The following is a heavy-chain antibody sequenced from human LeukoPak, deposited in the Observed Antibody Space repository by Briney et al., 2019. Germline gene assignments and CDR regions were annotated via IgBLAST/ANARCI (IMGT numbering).Heavy chain of an antibody. CDR2: MNPNSGNT. D-gene: IGHD3-22*01. CDR1: GYTFTSYD. V-gene: IGHV1-8*01. Sequence: ASVKVSCKASGYTFTSYDINWVRQATGQGLEWMGWMNPNSGNTGYAQKLQGRVTMTRNTSISTAYMELSSLRSEDTAVYYCARTYDSSGYYYYGMDVWGQGTTVTVSS. CDR3: ARTYDSSGYYYYGMDV. J-gene: IGHJ6*02.